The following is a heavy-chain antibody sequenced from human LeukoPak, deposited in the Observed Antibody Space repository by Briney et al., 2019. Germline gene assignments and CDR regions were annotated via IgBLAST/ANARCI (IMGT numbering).Heavy chain of an antibody. D-gene: IGHD2-15*01. CDR2: ISAYNGNT. J-gene: IGHJ4*02. CDR1: GYTFTSYG. V-gene: IGHV1-18*01. CDR3: ARDLPDIVVVVAATPAGFDY. Sequence: ASVKVSCKASGYTFTSYGISWVRQAPGQGLEWMGWISAYNGNTNYAQKLQGRVTMTTDTSTSTAYMELRSLRSDDTAVYYCARDLPDIVVVVAATPAGFDYWGQGTLVTVSS.